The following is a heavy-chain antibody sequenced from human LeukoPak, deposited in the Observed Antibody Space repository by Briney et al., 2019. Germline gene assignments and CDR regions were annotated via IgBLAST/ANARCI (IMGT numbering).Heavy chain of an antibody. Sequence: SETLSLTCAVYGGSFSGYYWSWLRQPPGKGLEWIGEINHSGSTNYNPSLKSRVTISVDTSKNQFSLKLSSVTAADTAVYYCARVRKVTIPFDYWGQGTLVTVSS. D-gene: IGHD3-9*01. CDR2: INHSGST. V-gene: IGHV4-34*01. CDR1: GGSFSGYY. J-gene: IGHJ4*02. CDR3: ARVRKVTIPFDY.